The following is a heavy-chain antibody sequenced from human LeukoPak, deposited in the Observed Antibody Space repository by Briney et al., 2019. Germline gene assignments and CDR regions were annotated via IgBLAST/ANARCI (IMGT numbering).Heavy chain of an antibody. D-gene: IGHD3-3*01. CDR1: GGTFSSYA. Sequence: SVKVSCKASGGTFSSYAISWVRQAPGQGLEWMRGIIPIFGTANYAQKFQGRVTITTDESTSTAYMELSSLRSEDTAVYYCARASRITIFGVVSNNWFDPWGQGTLVTVSS. J-gene: IGHJ5*02. CDR3: ARASRITIFGVVSNNWFDP. CDR2: IIPIFGTA. V-gene: IGHV1-69*05.